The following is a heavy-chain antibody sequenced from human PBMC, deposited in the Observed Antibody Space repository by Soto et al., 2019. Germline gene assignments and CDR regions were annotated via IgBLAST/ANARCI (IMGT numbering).Heavy chain of an antibody. D-gene: IGHD6-19*01. CDR3: ARVPAIIGVAGHYFDF. V-gene: IGHV6-1*01. CDR2: TYYRSKWYN. CDR1: GDSVSSNSAA. Sequence: SQTLPLTCAISGDSVSSNSAAWNWIRQSPSRGLEWLGRTYYRSKWYNDYAVAVKSRITINPDTSKNQFSLQLNSVTPEDTAVYYCARVPAIIGVAGHYFDFWGQGTLVTVSS. J-gene: IGHJ4*02.